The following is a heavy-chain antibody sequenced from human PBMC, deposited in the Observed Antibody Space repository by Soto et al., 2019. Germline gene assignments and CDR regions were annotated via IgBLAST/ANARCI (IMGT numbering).Heavy chain of an antibody. CDR1: GGSISRGGYY. D-gene: IGHD5-18*01. CDR3: TRARTAVSTSWYFDL. Sequence: LSLTCSVSGGSISRGGYYWTWIRQHPGKGLEWIGYVFSSGSTYYNPSLKSRVSITLDTSKNQFTLKLNSVTAAETAVYYCTRARTAVSTSWYFDLWGRGTLVTVSS. J-gene: IGHJ2*01. V-gene: IGHV4-31*03. CDR2: VFSSGST.